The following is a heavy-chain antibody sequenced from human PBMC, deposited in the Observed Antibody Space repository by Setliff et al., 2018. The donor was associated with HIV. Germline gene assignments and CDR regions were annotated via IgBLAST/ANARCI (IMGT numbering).Heavy chain of an antibody. CDR3: AREGYYDSSGYSAFDY. Sequence: SETLSLTCTVSGGSISSGGYYWSWIRQHPGKGLEWIGYIYYSGSTYYNPSLKSRVTISVDTSKNQFSLKLSSVTAADTAVYYCAREGYYDSSGYSAFDYWGQGTLVTVSS. V-gene: IGHV4-31*03. J-gene: IGHJ4*02. CDR1: GGSISSGGYY. CDR2: IYYSGST. D-gene: IGHD3-22*01.